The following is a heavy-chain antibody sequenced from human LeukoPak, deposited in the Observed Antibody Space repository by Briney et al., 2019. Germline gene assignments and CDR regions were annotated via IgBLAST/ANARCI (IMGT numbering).Heavy chain of an antibody. CDR2: IYYSGST. V-gene: IGHV4-59*01. J-gene: IGHJ5*02. CDR1: GGSISSYY. CDR3: ARVSGDPSGSYYKRSWFDP. D-gene: IGHD3-10*01. Sequence: PSETLSLTCTVSGGSISSYYWSWIRQPPGKGLEWIGYIYYSGSTNYNPSLKSRVTISVDTSKNQFSLKLSSVTAADTAVYYCARVSGDPSGSYYKRSWFDPWGQGTLVTVSS.